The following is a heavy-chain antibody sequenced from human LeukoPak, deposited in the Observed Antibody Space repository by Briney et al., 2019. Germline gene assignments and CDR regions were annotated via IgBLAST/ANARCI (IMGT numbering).Heavy chain of an antibody. CDR2: IDSYGSTT. CDR3: ARDLRGSSYNAMDV. D-gene: IGHD3-10*01. J-gene: IGHJ6*02. Sequence: PGGSLRLSCAASGFTFSSNWMHWVRQAPGKGLVWVSRIDSYGSTTRYADSVKGRFTISRDNAKDTLYLQMNSLRAEDTAVYYCARDLRGSSYNAMDVWGQGTTVTVSS. CDR1: GFTFSSNW. V-gene: IGHV3-74*01.